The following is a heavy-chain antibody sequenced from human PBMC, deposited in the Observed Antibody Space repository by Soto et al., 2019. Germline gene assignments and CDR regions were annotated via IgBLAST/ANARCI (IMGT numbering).Heavy chain of an antibody. J-gene: IGHJ4*02. CDR2: ISAYNGNT. Sequence: QVQLVQSGAEVKKPGASVKVSCKASGYTFTSYGISWVRQAPGQGLEWMGWISAYNGNTNYAQKLQGRVTTTTDTSTSTAYMELRSLRSDDTAVYYCARVEVYYDSSGYYYPRYDYWGQGTLVTVSS. CDR1: GYTFTSYG. CDR3: ARVEVYYDSSGYYYPRYDY. D-gene: IGHD3-22*01. V-gene: IGHV1-18*01.